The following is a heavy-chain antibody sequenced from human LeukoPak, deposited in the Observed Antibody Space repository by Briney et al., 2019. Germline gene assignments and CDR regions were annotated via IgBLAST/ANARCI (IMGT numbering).Heavy chain of an antibody. CDR1: GYTFTSYG. Sequence: ASVNVSCKASGYTFTSYGISWVRQAPGQGLEWMGWISAYNGNTNYAQKLQGRVTMTTDTSTSTAYMELRSLRSDDTAVYYCARSENLRYFDWYDYWGQGTLVTVSS. V-gene: IGHV1-18*01. CDR2: ISAYNGNT. D-gene: IGHD3-9*01. CDR3: ARSENLRYFDWYDY. J-gene: IGHJ4*02.